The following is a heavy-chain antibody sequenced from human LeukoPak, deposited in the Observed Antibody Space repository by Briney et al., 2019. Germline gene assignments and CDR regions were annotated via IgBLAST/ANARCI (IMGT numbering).Heavy chain of an antibody. CDR1: DSSFRNHD. Sequence: PGGSLTLSCAASDSSFRNHDMSWVRQTSETGLEWVSSIAADGASWYADSVRGRFTISRDESQNILYLQMNSLRADDTAIYYCAKGPNFGSWRAVDYWGQGSLVTVSS. J-gene: IGHJ4*02. D-gene: IGHD3-10*01. CDR2: IAADGAS. CDR3: AKGPNFGSWRAVDY. V-gene: IGHV3-23*01.